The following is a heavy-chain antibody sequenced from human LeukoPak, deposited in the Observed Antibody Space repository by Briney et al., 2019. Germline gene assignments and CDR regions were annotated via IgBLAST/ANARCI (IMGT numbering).Heavy chain of an antibody. CDR2: IYTRGSA. CDR1: GGSISNHY. CDR3: ARGRYCSAYICCGGDAFDI. Sequence: PSETLSLTCTVSGGSISNHYWSWIRQPAGKGLEWVGRIYTRGSANYNPSPKARVTMSVDANKNQYSLKLRPVTAADTAVYYCARGRYCSAYICCGGDAFDIWGQGTMVSVS. D-gene: IGHD2-15*01. V-gene: IGHV4-4*07. J-gene: IGHJ3*02.